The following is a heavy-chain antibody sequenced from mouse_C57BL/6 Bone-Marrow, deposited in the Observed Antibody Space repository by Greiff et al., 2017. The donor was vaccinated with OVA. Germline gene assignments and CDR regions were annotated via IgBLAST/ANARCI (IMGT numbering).Heavy chain of an antibody. CDR3: AREGYYGDYYAMDD. CDR2: INPTNGGT. D-gene: IGHD1-1*01. Sequence: QVQLQQPGTELVKPGASVKLSCKASGYTFTSYWMHWVKQRPGQGLEWIGNINPTNGGTDYNEKFKSKATLTVDKSSSTAYMQLSSLTSEDSAVYYCAREGYYGDYYAMDDWGQGTSVTVSS. CDR1: GYTFTSYW. V-gene: IGHV1-53*01. J-gene: IGHJ4*01.